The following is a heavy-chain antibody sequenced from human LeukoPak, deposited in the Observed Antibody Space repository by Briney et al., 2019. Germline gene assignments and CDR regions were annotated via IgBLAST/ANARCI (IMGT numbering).Heavy chain of an antibody. CDR1: GFTFSSYG. Sequence: GGSLGFSRAASGFTFSSYGMHWVRQAPGKGLEWVAVISYDGRNKYYADSVKGRFTISRDNAKNTLYLQMNSLRAEDTAVYYCAKDLTNYCGGDCYSDYDYGMDVWGEGTSDPLSS. CDR3: AKDLTNYCGGDCYSDYDYGMDV. J-gene: IGHJ6*01. CDR2: ISYDGRNK. V-gene: IGHV3-30*18. D-gene: IGHD2-21*02.